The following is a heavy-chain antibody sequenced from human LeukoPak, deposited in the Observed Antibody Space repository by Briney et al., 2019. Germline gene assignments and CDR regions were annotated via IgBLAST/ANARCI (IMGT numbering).Heavy chain of an antibody. J-gene: IGHJ4*02. CDR2: IYTSGST. CDR1: GGSISSGSYY. D-gene: IGHD2-21*02. V-gene: IGHV4-61*02. CDR3: ARLVVTAIHYYFVY. Sequence: PSETLSLTCSVSGGSISSGSYYWSWIRPPAGKGLEGIGRIYTSGSTNYNPSLKRRVTISVDTSKNQFSLKLSSVTAADTAVYYCARLVVTAIHYYFVYWGQGTLVTVSS.